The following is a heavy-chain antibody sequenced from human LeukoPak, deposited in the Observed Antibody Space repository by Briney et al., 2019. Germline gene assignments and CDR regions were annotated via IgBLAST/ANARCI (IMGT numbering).Heavy chain of an antibody. D-gene: IGHD3-16*01. CDR3: ARGTGEGHAFDI. CDR1: GGTFSSYA. Sequence: SVKVSCKASGGTFSSYAISWVRQAPGQGLEWMGGIIPIFGTANYAQKFQGRVTITTDESTSTAYMELSSLGSEDTAVYYCARGTGEGHAFDIWGQGTMVTVSS. CDR2: IIPIFGTA. J-gene: IGHJ3*02. V-gene: IGHV1-69*05.